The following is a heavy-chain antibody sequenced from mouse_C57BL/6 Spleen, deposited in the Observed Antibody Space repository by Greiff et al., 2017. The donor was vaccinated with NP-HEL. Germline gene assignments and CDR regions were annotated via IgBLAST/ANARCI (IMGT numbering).Heavy chain of an antibody. D-gene: IGHD4-1*01. J-gene: IGHJ2*01. V-gene: IGHV1-64*01. CDR1: GYTFTSYW. CDR2: IHPNSGST. Sequence: QVQLQQPGAELVKPGASVKLSCKASGYTFTSYWMHWVKQRPGQGLEWIGLIHPNSGSTNYNEKFKSKATLTVDKSSSTAYMQLSSLTSEDSAVYYCARWGTDYFDYWGQGTTLTVSS. CDR3: ARWGTDYFDY.